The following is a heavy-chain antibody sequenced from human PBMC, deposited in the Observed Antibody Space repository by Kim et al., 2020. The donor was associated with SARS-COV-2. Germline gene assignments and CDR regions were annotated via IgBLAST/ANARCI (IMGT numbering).Heavy chain of an antibody. J-gene: IGHJ6*01. CDR2: ISSSTGYV. V-gene: IGHV3-21*01. CDR3: SIADGDHEYYYYGMYF. Sequence: GGSLRLSCAASGFTFSNYSMNWVRQAPGKGLEWVASISSSTGYVYYADSVHGRCTITRDNAQNSQYLHLKSLRAEATAADYCSIADGDHEYYYYGMYFWG. CDR1: GFTFSNYS.